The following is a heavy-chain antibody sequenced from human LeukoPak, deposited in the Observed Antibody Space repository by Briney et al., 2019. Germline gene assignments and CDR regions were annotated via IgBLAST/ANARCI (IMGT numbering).Heavy chain of an antibody. D-gene: IGHD4-17*01. CDR1: GYTLTELS. Sequence: ASVKVSSKVSGYTLTELSMHWVRQAHGKGLEWMGRFDPEDGETIYAQKFQGRVTITEDTSTDTAYMELSSLRSEDTAVYYCATIPLYGDDYWFDPWRQGTLVTVTS. V-gene: IGHV1-24*01. CDR2: FDPEDGET. CDR3: ATIPLYGDDYWFDP. J-gene: IGHJ5*02.